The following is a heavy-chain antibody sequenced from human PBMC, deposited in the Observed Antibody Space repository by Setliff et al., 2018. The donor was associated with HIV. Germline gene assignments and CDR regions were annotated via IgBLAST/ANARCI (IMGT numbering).Heavy chain of an antibody. CDR2: IYTSGST. CDR3: ASLMRDDSSGYYLPFDY. Sequence: SETLSLTCTVSGGSISSYYWSWIRQPAGKGLEWIGRIYTSGSTNYNPSLKRRVTMSIDTSKNQFSLKLSSLTAADTAVYYCASLMRDDSSGYYLPFDYWGQGTLVTVSS. CDR1: GGSISSYY. J-gene: IGHJ4*02. D-gene: IGHD3-22*01. V-gene: IGHV4-4*07.